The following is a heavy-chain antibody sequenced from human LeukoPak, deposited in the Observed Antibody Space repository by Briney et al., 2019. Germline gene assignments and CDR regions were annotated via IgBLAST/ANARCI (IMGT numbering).Heavy chain of an antibody. CDR2: INPNSGGT. Sequence: ASVKVSCKASGGTFSSYAFSWVRQAPGQGLEWMGWINPNSGGTNYAQKFQGWVTMTRDTSISTAYMELSRLRSDDTAVYYCARGIGMATVTTKYYFDYWGQGTLVTVSS. V-gene: IGHV1-2*04. D-gene: IGHD4-17*01. J-gene: IGHJ4*02. CDR1: GGTFSSYA. CDR3: ARGIGMATVTTKYYFDY.